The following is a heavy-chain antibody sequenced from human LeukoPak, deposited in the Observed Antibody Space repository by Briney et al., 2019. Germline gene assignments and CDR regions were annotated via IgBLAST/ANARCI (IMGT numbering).Heavy chain of an antibody. CDR3: AREAYCSSTSCPPGA. CDR1: GGSISSYY. Sequence: SETLSLTCTVSGGSISSYYWSWIRQPPGKGLEWIGYIYYSGSTNYNPSLKSRVTISVDTSKNQFSLKLSSVTAADTAVYYCAREAYCSSTSCPPGAWGQGTLVTVSS. J-gene: IGHJ4*02. D-gene: IGHD2-2*01. V-gene: IGHV4-59*01. CDR2: IYYSGST.